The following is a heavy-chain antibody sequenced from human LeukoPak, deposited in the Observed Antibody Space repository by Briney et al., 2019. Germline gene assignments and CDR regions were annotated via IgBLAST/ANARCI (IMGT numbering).Heavy chain of an antibody. J-gene: IGHJ3*02. Sequence: TGGSLRLSCAASGFTFSSYAMSWVRQAPGKGLEWVSAISGSGGSTYYADSVKGRFTISRDNSKNTLYLQMNSLRAEDTAVYYCARGEYYYGSGSSSYAFDIWGQGIMVTVSS. D-gene: IGHD3-10*01. CDR3: ARGEYYYGSGSSSYAFDI. CDR2: ISGSGGST. CDR1: GFTFSSYA. V-gene: IGHV3-23*01.